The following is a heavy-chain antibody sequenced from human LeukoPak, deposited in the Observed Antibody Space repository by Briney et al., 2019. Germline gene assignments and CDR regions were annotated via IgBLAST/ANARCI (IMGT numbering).Heavy chain of an antibody. Sequence: SETLSLTCSVSGVSITSNYWSWIRQPPGKGLEWLGYTHHSGATSYNPSLKSRSTMSLDTSNNQFSLKLSSVTPADTAVYYCARSSGHSYGDFDYWGQGNLVTVSS. CDR3: ARSSGHSYGDFDY. CDR1: GVSITSNY. J-gene: IGHJ4*02. D-gene: IGHD5-18*01. V-gene: IGHV4-59*01. CDR2: THHSGAT.